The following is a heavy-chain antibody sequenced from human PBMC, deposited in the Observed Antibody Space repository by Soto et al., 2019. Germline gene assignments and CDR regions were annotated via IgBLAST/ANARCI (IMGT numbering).Heavy chain of an antibody. CDR2: IYYSGST. CDR3: ARHGGYYYDFWSGYSGIEAFDY. Sequence: SETLSLTCTVSGGSISSSSYYWGWIRQPPGKGLEWIGSIYYSGSTYYNPSLKSRVTISVDTSKNQFSLKLSSVTAADTAVYYCARHGGYYYDFWSGYSGIEAFDYWGQGTLVTVSS. CDR1: GGSISSSSYY. V-gene: IGHV4-39*01. D-gene: IGHD3-3*01. J-gene: IGHJ4*02.